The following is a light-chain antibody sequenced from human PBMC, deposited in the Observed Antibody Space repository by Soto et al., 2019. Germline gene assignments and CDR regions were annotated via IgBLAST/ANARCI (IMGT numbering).Light chain of an antibody. CDR1: QDITSY. V-gene: IGKV1-33*01. J-gene: IGKJ3*01. CDR3: LHCDYRPI. CDR2: DAS. Sequence: DIQMTQSPSSLSASVGDRVTITCQASQDITSYLNWYQHKPGKAPKLLIYDASILEAGVPSRFSGSGSGTDFTFTISSLQPEDVATYYCLHCDYRPIFGPGTTVDFK.